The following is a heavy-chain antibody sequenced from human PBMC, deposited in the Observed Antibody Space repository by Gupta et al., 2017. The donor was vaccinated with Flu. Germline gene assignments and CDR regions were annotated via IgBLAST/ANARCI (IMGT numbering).Heavy chain of an antibody. Sequence: EVHLLESGGGLVQPGGSLRLSCAASGFAFSNYAMNWVRQAPGKGLEWISIISGNGDTTWETGSVKGRFTISRDKSKNTLYLETKSLRAEDTATYYWSKDPTDYCYPHNWLDPWGKGTPVTVSS. J-gene: IGHJ5*01. CDR1: GFAFSNYA. CDR3: SKDPTDYCYPHNWLDP. V-gene: IGHV3-23*01. CDR2: ISGNGDTT. D-gene: IGHD2-21*01.